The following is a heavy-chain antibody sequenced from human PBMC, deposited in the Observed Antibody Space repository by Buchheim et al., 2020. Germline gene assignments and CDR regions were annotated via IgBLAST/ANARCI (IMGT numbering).Heavy chain of an antibody. J-gene: IGHJ6*02. CDR1: GGSISSGAYF. V-gene: IGHV4-31*03. D-gene: IGHD5-12*01. CDR2: IHYSGST. Sequence: QVQLQESGPGLVKPSQTLSLTCTVSGGSISSGAYFWNWIRQHPGKGLEWIGYIHYSGSTYNNPSPNSRVTISVDTSKNHFSLRLSSVTAADTAVYYCARIVATSYYYGMDVWGQGTT. CDR3: ARIVATSYYYGMDV.